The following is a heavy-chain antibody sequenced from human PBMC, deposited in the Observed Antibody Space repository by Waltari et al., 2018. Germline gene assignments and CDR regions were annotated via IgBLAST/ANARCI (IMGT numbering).Heavy chain of an antibody. V-gene: IGHV3-53*02. CDR2: IYSGGST. J-gene: IGHJ3*02. D-gene: IGHD7-27*01. CDR3: ARDSGDDAFDI. CDR1: GFTVSRYY. Sequence: EVQLVETGGGLIQPGGSLRLSCAASGFTVSRYYMIWVRQAPGKGLEWVSVIYSGGSTYYADAVKGRFTISRDNSKNTLYLQMNSLRAEDTAVYYCARDSGDDAFDIWGQGTMVTVSS.